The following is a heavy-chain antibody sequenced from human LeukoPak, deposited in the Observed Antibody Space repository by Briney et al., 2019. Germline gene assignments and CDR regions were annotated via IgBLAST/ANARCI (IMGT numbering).Heavy chain of an antibody. CDR1: GGSFSGYY. J-gene: IGHJ4*02. CDR3: ARGFGARDY. V-gene: IGHV4-34*01. D-gene: IGHD1-26*01. CDR2: INHSGST. Sequence: PSETLSFTCAVYGGSFSGYYWSWIRQPPGKGLEWIGEINHSGSTNYNPSLKSRVTISVDTSKNQFPLKLSSVTAADTAVYYCARGFGARDYWGQGTLVTVSS.